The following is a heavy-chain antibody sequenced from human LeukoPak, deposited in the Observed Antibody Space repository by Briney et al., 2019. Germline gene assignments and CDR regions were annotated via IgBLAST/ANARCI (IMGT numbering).Heavy chain of an antibody. D-gene: IGHD1-26*01. CDR2: ISGSGGST. CDR3: AKDTRLWTVGAGDY. V-gene: IGHV3-23*01. CDR1: GFTFSSYG. J-gene: IGHJ4*02. Sequence: GGSLRLSCAASGFTFSSYGMSWVRQAPGKGLEWVSAISGSGGSTYYADSVKGRFTISGENSKNTLYLQMNSLRAEDTAVYYCAKDTRLWTVGAGDYWGQGTLVTVPS.